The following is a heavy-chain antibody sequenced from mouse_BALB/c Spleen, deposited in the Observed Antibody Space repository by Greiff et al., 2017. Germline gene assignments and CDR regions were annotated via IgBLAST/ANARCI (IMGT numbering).Heavy chain of an antibody. D-gene: IGHD4-1*01. CDR2: INPSNGRT. CDR1: GYTFTSYW. Sequence: QVQLQQPGAELVKPGASVKLSCKASGYTFTSYWMHWVKQRPGQGLEWIGEINPSNGRTNYNEKFKSKATLTVDKSSSTSYMHLSSLTSEDSAVYYCARYWSWFAYWGQGTLVTVSA. J-gene: IGHJ3*01. CDR3: ARYWSWFAY. V-gene: IGHV1S81*02.